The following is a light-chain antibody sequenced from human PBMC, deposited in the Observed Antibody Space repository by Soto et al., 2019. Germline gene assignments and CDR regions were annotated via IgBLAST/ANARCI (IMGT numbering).Light chain of an antibody. CDR1: ESVSSN. CDR3: QQYSIWRT. J-gene: IGKJ1*01. V-gene: IGKV3-15*01. CDR2: GAS. Sequence: VITQSPDTLSLSPGESATLSCRASESVSSNLAWYQQKAGQAPRLLIYGASTRATGIPARFSGSGSGTEFTLTISSLKSEDSAVYYCQQYSIWRTFGQLTKVDIK.